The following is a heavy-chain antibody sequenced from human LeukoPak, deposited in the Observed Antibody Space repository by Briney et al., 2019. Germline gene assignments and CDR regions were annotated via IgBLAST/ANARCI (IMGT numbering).Heavy chain of an antibody. CDR3: ARDGYSGNDGL. J-gene: IGHJ4*02. Sequence: KTSETLSLTCTVSGYSISSGYYWAWIRQPPGKGLEWIGSIYHSGSTYYNPSLKSRVTISVDTSKNQFSLKLSSVIAADTAVYYCARDGYSGNDGLWGQGSLVTVSS. D-gene: IGHD5-12*01. CDR1: GYSISSGYY. CDR2: IYHSGST. V-gene: IGHV4-38-2*02.